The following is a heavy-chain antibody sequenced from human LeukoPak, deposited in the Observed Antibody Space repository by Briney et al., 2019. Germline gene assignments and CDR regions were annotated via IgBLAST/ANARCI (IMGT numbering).Heavy chain of an antibody. CDR2: ISYDGSNK. CDR1: GFTFSSYA. J-gene: IGHJ4*02. V-gene: IGHV3-30-3*02. CDR3: AADYDVNY. Sequence: PGGSLRLSCETAGFTFSSYAMHWVRQAPGKGLEWVAVISYDGSNKYYADSVKGRFTISRDNSKNTLYLQMNSLRAEDTAVYYCAADYDVNYWGQGTLVTVSS. D-gene: IGHD5-12*01.